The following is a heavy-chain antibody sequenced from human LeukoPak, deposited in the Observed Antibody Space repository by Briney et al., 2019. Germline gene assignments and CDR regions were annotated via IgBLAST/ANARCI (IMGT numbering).Heavy chain of an antibody. J-gene: IGHJ4*02. CDR2: ISSSSSYI. D-gene: IGHD3-22*01. Sequence: PGGSLRLSCAASGFTFSSYSMNWVRQAPGKGLEWVSSISSSSSYIYYADSVKGRFTISRDNAENSLYLQMNSLRAEDTAVYYCAREPTYYYDSSGLYYFDYWGQGTLVTVSS. CDR3: AREPTYYYDSSGLYYFDY. CDR1: GFTFSSYS. V-gene: IGHV3-21*01.